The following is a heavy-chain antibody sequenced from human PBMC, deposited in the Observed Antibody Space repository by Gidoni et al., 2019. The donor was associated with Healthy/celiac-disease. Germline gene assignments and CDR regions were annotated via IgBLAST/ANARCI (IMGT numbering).Heavy chain of an antibody. D-gene: IGHD3-22*01. CDR1: GFTFSNAW. CDR2: IKSKTDGGTT. V-gene: IGHV3-15*01. Sequence: EVQLVESGGGLVKPGGSLRLSCAASGFTFSNAWMSWGRQAPGKELEWVGRIKSKTDGGTTDYAAPVKGRFTISRDDSKNTLYLQMNSLKTEDTAVYYCTTLNTYYYDSSGYYPDFDYWGQGTLVTVSS. J-gene: IGHJ4*02. CDR3: TTLNTYYYDSSGYYPDFDY.